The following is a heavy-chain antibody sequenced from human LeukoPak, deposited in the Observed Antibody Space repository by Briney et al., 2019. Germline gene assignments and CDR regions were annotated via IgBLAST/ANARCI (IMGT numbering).Heavy chain of an antibody. CDR3: ARPGRVGANHNYFDF. Sequence: SVTVSCKASGGTFISYTISWVRQAPGQGLEWMGRIILILGIANYAQKFQGRVTITADKSTSTAYMELSSLRSEDTAVYYCARPGRVGANHNYFDFWGQGTLVTVSS. CDR2: IILILGIA. V-gene: IGHV1-69*02. J-gene: IGHJ4*02. CDR1: GGTFISYT. D-gene: IGHD1-26*01.